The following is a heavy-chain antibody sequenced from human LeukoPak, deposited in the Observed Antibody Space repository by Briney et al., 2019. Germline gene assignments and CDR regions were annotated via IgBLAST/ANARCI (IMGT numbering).Heavy chain of an antibody. CDR3: SRGSGWLSVY. CDR2: IKSATDGGTA. D-gene: IGHD6-19*01. CDR1: GFTFNNAW. Sequence: GGSLRLSCAASGFTFNNAWMTWVRQAPGKGLEWVGRIKSATDGGTADHAAPVKGRFTIPRDDSKATLYLQMNSLTTEDTAVYYCSRGSGWLSVYWGQGTLVTVSS. J-gene: IGHJ4*02. V-gene: IGHV3-15*01.